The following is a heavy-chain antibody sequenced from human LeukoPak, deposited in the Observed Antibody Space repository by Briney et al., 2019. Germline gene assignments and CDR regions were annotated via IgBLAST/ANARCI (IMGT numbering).Heavy chain of an antibody. D-gene: IGHD3-22*01. CDR1: GFTFDDYA. V-gene: IGHV3-9*03. J-gene: IGHJ6*03. CDR3: AKGSSGYYYYYMDV. CDR2: ISWNSGSI. Sequence: QSGGSLRLSCAASGFTFDDYAMHWVRQAPGKGLEWVSGISWNSGSIGYADSVKGRFTISRDNAKNSLYLQMNSLRAEDMALYYCAKGSSGYYYYYMDVWGKGTTVTVSS.